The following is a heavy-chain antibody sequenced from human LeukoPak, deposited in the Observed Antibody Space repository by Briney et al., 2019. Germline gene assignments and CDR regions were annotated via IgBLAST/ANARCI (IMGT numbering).Heavy chain of an antibody. J-gene: IGHJ4*02. V-gene: IGHV3-7*03. CDR2: IKDDGSEE. D-gene: IGHD4-17*01. CDR1: GVTFSDSW. CDR3: AKDVYGDYGGLDY. Sequence: GGSLRLSCAASGVTFSDSWMSWVRQAPGKGLEWVAAIKDDGSEEYYMDSVKGRFTISRDNAKNSLYLQMTSLRAEDTAVYYCAKDVYGDYGGLDYWGQGTLVTVSS.